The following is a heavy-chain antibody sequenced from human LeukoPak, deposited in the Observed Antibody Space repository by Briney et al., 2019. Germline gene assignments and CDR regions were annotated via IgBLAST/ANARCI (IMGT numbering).Heavy chain of an antibody. CDR3: ARGSSGWYVGLDY. V-gene: IGHV4-59*01. CDR1: GGSISSYY. D-gene: IGHD6-19*01. CDR2: IYYSGST. J-gene: IGHJ4*02. Sequence: SETLSLTCTVSGGSISSYYWSWIRQPPGKGLEWIGYIYYSGSTNYNPSLKSRVTISVDTSKNQFSLKLSSVTAADTAVYYCARGSSGWYVGLDYWGQGTLVTVSS.